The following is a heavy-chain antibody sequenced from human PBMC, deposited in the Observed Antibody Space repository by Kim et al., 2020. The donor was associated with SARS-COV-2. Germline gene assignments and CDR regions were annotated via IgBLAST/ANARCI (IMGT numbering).Heavy chain of an antibody. V-gene: IGHV1-18*04. CDR1: DFSFGNYG. CDR3: AGSSEGSATNGMDV. J-gene: IGHJ6*02. CDR2: ISAFHGDT. D-gene: IGHD2-2*01. Sequence: ASVKVSCEGSDFSFGNYGFNWVRQAPGLGLEWVGWISAFHGDTKYAQKFQGRVSMTTDTSTNTAYLELRSLRSDDTAVYYCAGSSEGSATNGMDVWGQGTAVIVSS.